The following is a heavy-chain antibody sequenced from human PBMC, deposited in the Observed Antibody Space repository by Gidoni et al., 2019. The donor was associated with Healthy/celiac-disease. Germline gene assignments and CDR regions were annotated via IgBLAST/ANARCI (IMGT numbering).Heavy chain of an antibody. D-gene: IGHD3-10*01. CDR3: ARLRGSGLPYYYGMDV. Sequence: QLQLQESGPGLVKPSETLSLTCTVSGGSISSSRYYWGWIRQPPGKGLEWIGSIYYSGSTYYNPSLKSRVTISVDTSKNQFSLKLSSVTAADTAVYYCARLRGSGLPYYYGMDVWGQGTTVTVSS. J-gene: IGHJ6*02. V-gene: IGHV4-39*01. CDR2: IYYSGST. CDR1: GGSISSSRYY.